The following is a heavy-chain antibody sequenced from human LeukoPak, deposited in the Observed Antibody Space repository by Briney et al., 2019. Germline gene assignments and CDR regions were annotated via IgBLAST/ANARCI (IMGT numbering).Heavy chain of an antibody. Sequence: QPGGSLRLSCAASGFTFSSYAMHWVRQAPGKGLEWVAVISYDGSNKYYADSVKGRFTISRDNSKNTLYLQMNSLRAEDTAVYYCARGRVAVAEVHDYWGQGTLVTVSS. CDR3: ARGRVAVAEVHDY. V-gene: IGHV3-30-3*01. CDR1: GFTFSSYA. D-gene: IGHD6-19*01. J-gene: IGHJ4*02. CDR2: ISYDGSNK.